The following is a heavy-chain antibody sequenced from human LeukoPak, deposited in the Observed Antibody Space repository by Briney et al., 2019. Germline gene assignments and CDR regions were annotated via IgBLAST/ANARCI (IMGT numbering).Heavy chain of an antibody. D-gene: IGHD1-14*01. J-gene: IGHJ6*03. V-gene: IGHV4-4*07. CDR2: VYTSGST. CDR3: ARDSGKGDPAHMDV. CDR1: GGSISNYY. Sequence: SETLSLTCTVSGGSISNYYWSWIRQPAGKGLEWIGHVYTSGSTNYNPSLKSRVTMSVDTSKNQFSLRLSSVTAADPALYYWARDSGKGDPAHMDVWGKGPTVTVPS.